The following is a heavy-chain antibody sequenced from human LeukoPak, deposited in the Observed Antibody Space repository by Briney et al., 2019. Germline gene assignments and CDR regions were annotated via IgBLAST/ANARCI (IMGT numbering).Heavy chain of an antibody. V-gene: IGHV5-51*01. CDR2: IYLGDSDT. J-gene: IGHJ4*02. CDR3: ASLNPHPAPYYDSSGYYASFDY. D-gene: IGHD3-22*01. Sequence: GESLKISCKGSGYSFTSYWIGWVRQMPGKGLEWMGIIYLGDSDTRYSPSFQGQVTISADKSISTAYLQWSSLKASDTAMYYCASLNPHPAPYYDSSGYYASFDYWGQGTLVTVSS. CDR1: GYSFTSYW.